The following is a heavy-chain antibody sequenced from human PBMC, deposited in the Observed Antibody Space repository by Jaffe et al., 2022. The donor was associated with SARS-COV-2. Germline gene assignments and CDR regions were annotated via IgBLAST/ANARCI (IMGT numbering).Heavy chain of an antibody. CDR1: GFSFSSYN. V-gene: IGHV3-21*01. J-gene: IGHJ4*02. D-gene: IGHD2-2*02. CDR3: ARDLGHCSITNCYNNGFDY. CDR2: ISSTKTYI. Sequence: EVQLVESGGGLVKPGGSLRLSCAASGFSFSSYNMNWVRQAPGKGLEWVSSISSTKTYIHYADSVKGRFTVSRDNAKNSLYLQMSSLRAEDTAIYYCARDLGHCSITNCYNNGFDYWGQGTLVTVSS.